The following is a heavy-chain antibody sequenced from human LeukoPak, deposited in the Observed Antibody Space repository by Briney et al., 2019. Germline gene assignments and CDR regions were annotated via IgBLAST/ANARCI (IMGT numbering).Heavy chain of an antibody. Sequence: SETLSLTCTVSGGSISSYYWNWIRQPAGKGLEWIGRIYISGSTNYNPSLKSRVTMSIDTSKNQISLKLRSVTATDMAVYYCARDDWGYWGQGTTVTVSS. J-gene: IGHJ4*02. D-gene: IGHD3-9*01. CDR3: ARDDWGY. V-gene: IGHV4-4*07. CDR1: GGSISSYY. CDR2: IYISGST.